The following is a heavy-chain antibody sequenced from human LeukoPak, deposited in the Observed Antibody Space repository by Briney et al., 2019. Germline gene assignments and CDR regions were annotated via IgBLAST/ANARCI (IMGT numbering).Heavy chain of an antibody. Sequence: ASVKVSCKASGGTFSSYAISWVRQAPGQGLEWMGGIIPIFGTANYAQKFQGRVTITADESTSTAYMELSSLRSEDTAVYYCARVLWFGELSHFDYWGREPWSPSPQ. CDR1: GGTFSSYA. J-gene: IGHJ4*02. D-gene: IGHD3-10*01. V-gene: IGHV1-69*13. CDR2: IIPIFGTA. CDR3: ARVLWFGELSHFDY.